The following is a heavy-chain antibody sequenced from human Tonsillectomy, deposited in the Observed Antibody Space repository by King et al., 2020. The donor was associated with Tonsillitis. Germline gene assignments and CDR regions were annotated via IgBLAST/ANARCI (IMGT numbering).Heavy chain of an antibody. J-gene: IGHJ2*01. CDR2: IYSGGSST. V-gene: IGHV3-23*03. CDR1: GFTFSSYA. Sequence: VQLVESGGGLVQPGGSLRLSCAASGFTFSSYAMSWVRQAPGKGLEWVSVIYSGGSSTYYADSVKGRFTISRDNSKNTLYLQMNSLRAEDTAVYYCAKHCSGGSCYWNWYFDLWGRGTLVTVSS. D-gene: IGHD2-15*01. CDR3: AKHCSGGSCYWNWYFDL.